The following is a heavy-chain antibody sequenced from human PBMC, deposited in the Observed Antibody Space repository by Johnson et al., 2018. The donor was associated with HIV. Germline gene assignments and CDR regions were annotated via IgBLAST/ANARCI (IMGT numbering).Heavy chain of an antibody. CDR3: AKGWDPMTTVNTFAFDI. CDR2: ISYDGSDK. Sequence: QVQLVESGGGVVQPGRSLRLSCAASGFTFSSYAMHWVCQAPGKGLEWAAVISYDGSDKYYADSARGRFTISRDNSKNTLYLQMNTLRAGDTAVYYCAKGWDPMTTVNTFAFDIWGQGTMVTVSS. CDR1: GFTFSSYA. V-gene: IGHV3-30*04. J-gene: IGHJ3*02. D-gene: IGHD4-11*01.